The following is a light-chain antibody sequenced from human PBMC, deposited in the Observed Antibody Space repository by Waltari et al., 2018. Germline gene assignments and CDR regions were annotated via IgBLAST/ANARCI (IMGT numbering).Light chain of an antibody. CDR2: GAS. CDR3: QQYGRSVMYT. CDR1: QSITKSY. V-gene: IGKV3-20*01. J-gene: IGKJ2*01. Sequence: VLTQSPGTLSSSPGDRATFACRASQSITKSYFSWYQQEPGQAPRLLIYGASSRPPGIADRFSGGGYGTDFTLTISRLEPGDFAVYYCQQYGRSVMYTFGQGTKLEIK.